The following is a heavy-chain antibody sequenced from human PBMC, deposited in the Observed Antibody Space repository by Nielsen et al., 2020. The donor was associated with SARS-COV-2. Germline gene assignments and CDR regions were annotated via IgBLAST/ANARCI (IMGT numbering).Heavy chain of an antibody. CDR2: ISWNSGSI. D-gene: IGHD1-14*01. CDR1: GFTFADYA. CDR3: ARGRRVGTTLFEY. Sequence: SLKISCAASGFTFADYAMHWVRQAPGKGLELVSGISWNSGSIAYADSVKGRFTISRDNAKNSLHLQMNSLRAEDTAFYYCARGRRVGTTLFEYWGQGTLVTVSS. V-gene: IGHV3-9*01. J-gene: IGHJ4*02.